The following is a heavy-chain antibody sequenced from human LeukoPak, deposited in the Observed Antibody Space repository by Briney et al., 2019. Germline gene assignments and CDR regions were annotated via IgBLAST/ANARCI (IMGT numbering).Heavy chain of an antibody. J-gene: IGHJ4*02. CDR3: ARVITGDY. D-gene: IGHD3-22*01. CDR1: GYTLTELS. CDR2: FDPEDGET. V-gene: IGHV1-24*01. Sequence: ASVKVSCKVSGYTLTELSMHWVQQAPGKGLEWMGGFDPEDGETIYAQKFQGRVTMTRDTSISTAYMELSRLRSDDTAVYYCARVITGDYWGQGTLVTVSS.